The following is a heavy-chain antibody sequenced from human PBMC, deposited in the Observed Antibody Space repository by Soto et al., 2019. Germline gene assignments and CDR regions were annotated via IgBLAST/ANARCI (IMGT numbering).Heavy chain of an antibody. CDR2: ISQVGRA. Sequence: PSETLSLTCDVSGDSFSGYFCNWLRQPPGKGLEWIGEISQVGRARYNPSLETRITISVDTSKTQFSLNLTYVTDADTAFYYCARVYGYFRQWGQGALVTVSS. D-gene: IGHD4-17*01. CDR3: ARVYGYFRQ. CDR1: GDSFSGYF. V-gene: IGHV4-34*01. J-gene: IGHJ4*02.